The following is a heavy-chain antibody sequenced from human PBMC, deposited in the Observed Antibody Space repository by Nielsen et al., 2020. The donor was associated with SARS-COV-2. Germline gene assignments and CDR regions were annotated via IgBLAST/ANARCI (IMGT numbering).Heavy chain of an antibody. CDR2: ISAYNGNT. J-gene: IGHJ1*01. D-gene: IGHD3-9*01. V-gene: IGHV1-18*01. CDR3: ARTTYDILTGYYSEHFQH. Sequence: ASVKVSCKTSGYTFTTSGISWVRQAPGQGLEWMGWISAYNGNTNYAQKLQGRVTMTTDTSTSTAYMELRSLRSDDTAVYFCARTTYDILTGYYSEHFQHWGQGTLVTVSS. CDR1: GYTFTTSG.